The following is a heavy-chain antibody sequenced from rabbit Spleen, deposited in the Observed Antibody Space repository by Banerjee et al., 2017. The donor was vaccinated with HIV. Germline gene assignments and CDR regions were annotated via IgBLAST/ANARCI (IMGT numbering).Heavy chain of an antibody. J-gene: IGHJ6*01. CDR3: ARDTSSSFSSYGMDL. V-gene: IGHV1S45*01. CDR2: INTYTGKS. D-gene: IGHD1-1*01. Sequence: QEQVVESGGGLVKPEGSLTLTCKASGFSFSDGDVMCWVRQAPGKGLEWIACINTYTGKSVYASWATGRFTVSRTSSTTVTLQMTSLTVADTATYFCARDTSSSFSSYGMDLWGQGTLVTVS. CDR1: GFSFSDGDV.